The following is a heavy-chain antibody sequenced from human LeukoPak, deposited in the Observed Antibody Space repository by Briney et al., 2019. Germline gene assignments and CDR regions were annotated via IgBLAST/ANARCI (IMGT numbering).Heavy chain of an antibody. V-gene: IGHV4-59*08. CDR1: GGSISSYY. D-gene: IGHD2-15*01. CDR2: IYYSGST. CDR3: ARASEYCSGGSCYYPVDY. J-gene: IGHJ4*02. Sequence: SETLSLTCTVSGGSISSYYWSWIRQPPGKGLEWIGYIYYSGSTNYNPSLKSRVTISVDTSKNQFSLKLSSVTAADTAVYYCARASEYCSGGSCYYPVDYWGQGTLVTVSS.